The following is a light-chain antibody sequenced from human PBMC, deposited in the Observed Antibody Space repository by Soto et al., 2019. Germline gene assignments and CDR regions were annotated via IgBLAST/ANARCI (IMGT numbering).Light chain of an antibody. CDR2: SVS. CDR3: LQHNSYPWT. J-gene: IGKJ1*01. CDR1: QGIGND. Sequence: DIQIAPSPSSLSASVGDRVTITCRASQGIGNDLGWYQQKPGKAPKRLIYSVSSLESGVPSRFSGSGSGTEFTLTISSLQSEDFSTYYCLQHNSYPWTFGQGTKVDI. V-gene: IGKV1-17*01.